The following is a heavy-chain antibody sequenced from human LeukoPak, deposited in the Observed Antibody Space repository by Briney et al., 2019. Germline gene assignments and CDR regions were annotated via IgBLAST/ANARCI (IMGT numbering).Heavy chain of an antibody. CDR2: ISGSGGST. D-gene: IGHD3-22*01. J-gene: IGHJ4*02. V-gene: IGHV3-23*01. CDR1: GFTFSSYA. Sequence: GGSLRLSCAASGFTFSSYAMSWVRQAPGKGPEWVSAISGSGGSTYYADSVKGRFTISRDNSKNTLYLQMNSLRAEDTAVYYCAKDPRRYYDSSGYYYFDYWGQGTLVTVSS. CDR3: AKDPRRYYDSSGYYYFDY.